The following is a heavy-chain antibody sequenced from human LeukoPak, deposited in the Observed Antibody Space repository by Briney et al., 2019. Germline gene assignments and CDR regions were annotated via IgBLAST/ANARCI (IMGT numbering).Heavy chain of an antibody. Sequence: PGRSLRLSCAASGFTFSSYAMHWVRQAPGKGLEWVAVISYDGSNKYYADSVKGRFTISRDNSKNTLYLQMNSLRAEDTAVYYCAGGPGYCSGGSCYTLDYWGQGTLVTVSS. J-gene: IGHJ4*02. V-gene: IGHV3-30-3*01. D-gene: IGHD2-15*01. CDR3: AGGPGYCSGGSCYTLDY. CDR1: GFTFSSYA. CDR2: ISYDGSNK.